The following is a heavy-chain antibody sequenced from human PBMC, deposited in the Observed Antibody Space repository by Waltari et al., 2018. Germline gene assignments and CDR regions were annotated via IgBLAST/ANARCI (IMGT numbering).Heavy chain of an antibody. CDR3: AKDSPLCGGDCYSDY. CDR2: IRGSGGST. CDR1: GFTFSSYA. V-gene: IGHV3-23*01. Sequence: AASGFTFSSYAMSWVRQAPGKGLEWVSAIRGSGGSTYYADSVKGRFTISRDNSKNTLYLQMNSLRAEDTAVYYCAKDSPLCGGDCYSDYWGQGTLVTVSS. J-gene: IGHJ4*02. D-gene: IGHD2-21*01.